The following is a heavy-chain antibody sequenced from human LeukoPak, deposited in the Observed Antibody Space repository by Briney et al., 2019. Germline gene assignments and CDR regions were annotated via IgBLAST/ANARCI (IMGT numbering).Heavy chain of an antibody. Sequence: ASVKVSCKASGYTFTSYDINWVRQATGQGLEWMGWMNPNSGNTGYAQKFQGRVTITRNTSISTAYMELSSLRSEDTAVYYCARGGSYDFWSGYYYYFDYWGQGTPVTVSS. V-gene: IGHV1-8*03. D-gene: IGHD3-3*01. CDR2: MNPNSGNT. CDR3: ARGGSYDFWSGYYYYFDY. J-gene: IGHJ4*02. CDR1: GYTFTSYD.